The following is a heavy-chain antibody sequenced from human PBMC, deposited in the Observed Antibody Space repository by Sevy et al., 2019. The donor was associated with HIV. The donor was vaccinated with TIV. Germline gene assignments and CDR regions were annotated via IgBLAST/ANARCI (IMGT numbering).Heavy chain of an antibody. CDR1: GFTFTNAW. CDR2: IKSKTEGATR. Sequence: GGSLRLSCVASGFTFTNAWMGWVRQAPGKGLEWVGRIKSKTEGATRDFAAPVKGRLLISRDDSRNTVYLQMNSLKTEDTAVYYCTAGVGASDFDYWGQGTLVTVSS. CDR3: TAGVGASDFDY. V-gene: IGHV3-15*01. J-gene: IGHJ4*02. D-gene: IGHD1-26*01.